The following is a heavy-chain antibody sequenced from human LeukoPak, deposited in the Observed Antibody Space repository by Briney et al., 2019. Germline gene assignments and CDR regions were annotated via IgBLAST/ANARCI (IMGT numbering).Heavy chain of an antibody. CDR1: GFTFSSYG. V-gene: IGHV3-30*02. CDR2: IRYDGSGK. D-gene: IGHD6-19*01. Sequence: PGGSLRLSCAASGFTFSSYGMHWVRQAPGKGLEWVAFIRYDGSGKYYGDSVRGRFTISRDISKNTLHLQMNSLRAEDTAVYYCARDSGWYLGGFQHWGQGTLVTVSS. J-gene: IGHJ1*01. CDR3: ARDSGWYLGGFQH.